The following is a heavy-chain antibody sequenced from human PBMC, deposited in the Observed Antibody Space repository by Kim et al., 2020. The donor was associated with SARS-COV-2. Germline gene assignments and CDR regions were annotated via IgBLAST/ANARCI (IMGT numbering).Heavy chain of an antibody. CDR2: ISYSGNT. J-gene: IGHJ5*02. V-gene: IGHV4-39*01. Sequence: SETLSLTCTVSGGSISSSSYYWAWIRQPPGKGLEWIGSISYSGNTYYNPSLKSRVTISVDTSKNQFSLKLSSVTAADTAVYYCARQERQWLGLEPNWFDPWGQGTLVTVSS. CDR1: GGSISSSSYY. D-gene: IGHD6-19*01. CDR3: ARQERQWLGLEPNWFDP.